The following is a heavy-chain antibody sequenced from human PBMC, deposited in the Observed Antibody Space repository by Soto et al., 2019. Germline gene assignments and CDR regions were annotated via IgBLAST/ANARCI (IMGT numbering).Heavy chain of an antibody. J-gene: IGHJ4*02. CDR1: GFMFSNYP. CDR3: KRDVGATRTQWADY. CDR2: IKAAGGDT. Sequence: EVPLLASGGDLVRPGGSLRLSCAGSGFMFSNYPISWVRQAPGKGPEWVAAIKAAGGDTYYADSVKGRFTISRDNFNDMLYLQLYSRTVEDTAMYYCKRDVGATRTQWADYWGQGILVPVFS. D-gene: IGHD5-12*01. V-gene: IGHV3-23*01.